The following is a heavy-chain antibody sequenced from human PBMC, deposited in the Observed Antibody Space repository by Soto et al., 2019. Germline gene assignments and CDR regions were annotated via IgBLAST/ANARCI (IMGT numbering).Heavy chain of an antibody. Sequence: SETLSLTCTVSGGSITQYYWNWIRQSPGKGLEWIVSVSSTGSTVYNPSLTSRVTVSLDTSKNQFSLTLNSVTAADTAVYYCAHFDWFIDYWGQGTLVTVSS. CDR1: GGSITQYY. CDR2: VSSTGST. CDR3: AHFDWFIDY. J-gene: IGHJ4*02. D-gene: IGHD3-9*01. V-gene: IGHV4-59*01.